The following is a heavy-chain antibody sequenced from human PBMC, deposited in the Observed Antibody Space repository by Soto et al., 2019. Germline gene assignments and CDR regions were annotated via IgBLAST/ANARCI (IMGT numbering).Heavy chain of an antibody. CDR1: GFIFRDYL. Sequence: QVQLVESGGGVVQPGTSLRLSCTASGFIFRDYLIHWVRQAPGKGLEWLAVLSFDGTAEYYADSTRGRFTISRDIPKSTTYLVINSVRREDTAMYYCSRVAARLQSMEVLEYWGQGTLVTVPS. CDR3: SRVAARLQSMEVLEY. CDR2: LSFDGTAE. V-gene: IGHV3-30*03. J-gene: IGHJ4*02. D-gene: IGHD2-21*02.